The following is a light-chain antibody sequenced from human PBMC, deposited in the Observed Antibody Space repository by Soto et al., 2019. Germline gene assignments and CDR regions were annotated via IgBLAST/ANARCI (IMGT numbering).Light chain of an antibody. Sequence: EVVMTQSPATLSLSPGERVTLSCTASQSVSGNLAWYQQKPGQAPRLRIHGASTRATDIPARFSGSGSGTEFTLTISSLMSDDSAVYYCQQYNGWPTFGQGTKVDIK. CDR3: QQYNGWPT. J-gene: IGKJ1*01. V-gene: IGKV3-15*01. CDR1: QSVSGN. CDR2: GAS.